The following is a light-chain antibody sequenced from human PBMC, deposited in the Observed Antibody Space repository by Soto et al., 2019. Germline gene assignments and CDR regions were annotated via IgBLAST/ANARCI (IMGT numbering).Light chain of an antibody. J-gene: IGLJ1*01. CDR2: DVS. CDR3: SSYTRSSTYV. CDR1: STDVGGFNY. V-gene: IGLV2-14*01. Sequence: QSALTQPASVSGSPGQSIAISCTGTSTDVGGFNYVSWYQQHPGKAPKLMIYDVSYRPSGVSDRFSGSKSGSTASLTISGLQAEDEADYYCSSYTRSSTYVFGTGTKVTVL.